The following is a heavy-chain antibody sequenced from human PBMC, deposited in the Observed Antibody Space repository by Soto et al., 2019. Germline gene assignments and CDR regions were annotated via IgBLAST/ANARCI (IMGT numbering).Heavy chain of an antibody. CDR3: AAQGGSNIAHYYTVDV. CDR2: IVVGSGNT. Sequence: ASVKVSCKASGFTFIDSAVQWVRQARGQRLEWIGWIVVGSGNTNSAQKFQERVTITRVMSTSTVYMEMSSLRSEDTAVYYCAAQGGSNIAHYYTVDVWGQGTTVTVSS. CDR1: GFTFIDSA. V-gene: IGHV1-58*01. D-gene: IGHD3-16*01. J-gene: IGHJ6*02.